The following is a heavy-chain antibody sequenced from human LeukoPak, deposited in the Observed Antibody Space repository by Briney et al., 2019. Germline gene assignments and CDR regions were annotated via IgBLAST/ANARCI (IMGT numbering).Heavy chain of an antibody. CDR3: ARDRGGTGYSFDY. J-gene: IGHJ4*02. CDR1: GGSISGYH. D-gene: IGHD2-15*01. CDR2: MYISGSA. Sequence: PSETLSLTCIVSGGSISGYHWSWIRQSARKRLEWIGRMYISGSAYYNPSLKSRVTMSLDTSNHQFSLNLSSVTAADTAVYYCARDRGGTGYSFDYWGQGTLVTVSS. V-gene: IGHV4-4*07.